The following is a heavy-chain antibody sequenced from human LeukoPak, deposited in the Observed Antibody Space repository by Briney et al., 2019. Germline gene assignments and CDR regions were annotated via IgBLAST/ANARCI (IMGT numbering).Heavy chain of an antibody. CDR1: GGSFSGYY. Sequence: SETLSLTCAVYGGSFSGYYWSWIRQPPGKGLEWIGEINHSGSTNYNPSLKSRVTISVDTSKNQFSLKLSSVTAADTAVYYCARGRRVLMAPCGKYYFDYWGQGTLVTVSS. J-gene: IGHJ4*02. D-gene: IGHD2-8*01. V-gene: IGHV4-34*01. CDR2: INHSGST. CDR3: ARGRRVLMAPCGKYYFDY.